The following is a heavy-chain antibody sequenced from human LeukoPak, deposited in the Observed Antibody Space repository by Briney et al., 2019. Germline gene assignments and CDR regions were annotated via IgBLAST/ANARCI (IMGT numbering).Heavy chain of an antibody. Sequence: GGSLRLSCAASGFTFSSYWMSWVRQAPGTGLQWVSAISDSGGGTYYAASVRGRFTISRDNSKNTLHLQMNSLRAEDTAVYYCAKYYYDSSGSRHLDYWGQGTLVTVSS. D-gene: IGHD3-22*01. CDR1: GFTFSSYW. CDR3: AKYYYDSSGSRHLDY. V-gene: IGHV3-23*01. J-gene: IGHJ4*02. CDR2: ISDSGGGT.